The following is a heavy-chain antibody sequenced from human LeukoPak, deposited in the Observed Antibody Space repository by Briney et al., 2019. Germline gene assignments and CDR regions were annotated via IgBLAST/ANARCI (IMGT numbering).Heavy chain of an antibody. D-gene: IGHD6-13*01. CDR3: ARVGVAAAGTGMTTVYYFDY. J-gene: IGHJ4*02. CDR2: IYYSGST. CDR1: GGSISSGGYY. Sequence: PSETLSLTCTVSGGSISSGGYYWSWIRQHPGKGLEWIGYIYYSGSTYYNPSLKSRVTISVDTSKNQFSLKLSSVTAADTAVYYCARVGVAAAGTGMTTVYYFDYWGQGTLVTVSS. V-gene: IGHV4-31*03.